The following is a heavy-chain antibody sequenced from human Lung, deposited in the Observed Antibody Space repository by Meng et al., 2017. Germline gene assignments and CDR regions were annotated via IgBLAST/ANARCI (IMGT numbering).Heavy chain of an antibody. Sequence: QGRLQQLAAGLLKPSETLSLPCVVSGGSFSEYYWSWIRQPPGKGLGWIGEINHSGSTNYNPSLESRATISVDTSQNNLSLKLSSVTAADSAVYYCARGPTTMAHDFDYWGQGTLVTVSS. D-gene: IGHD4-11*01. V-gene: IGHV4-34*01. J-gene: IGHJ4*02. CDR3: ARGPTTMAHDFDY. CDR1: GGSFSEYY. CDR2: INHSGST.